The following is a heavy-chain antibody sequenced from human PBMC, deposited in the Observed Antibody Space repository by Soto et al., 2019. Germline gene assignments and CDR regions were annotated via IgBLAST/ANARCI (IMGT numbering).Heavy chain of an antibody. CDR1: GGSFSGYY. V-gene: IGHV4-34*01. D-gene: IGHD5-12*01. J-gene: IGHJ4*02. CDR2: INHSGST. CDR3: AIQVRRWLQFSDY. Sequence: SETLSLTCAVYGGSFSGYYWSWIRQPPGKGLEWIGEINHSGSTNYNPSLKSRVTISVDTSKNQFSLKLSSVTAADTAVYYCAIQVRRWLQFSDYWGPGTLVTVSS.